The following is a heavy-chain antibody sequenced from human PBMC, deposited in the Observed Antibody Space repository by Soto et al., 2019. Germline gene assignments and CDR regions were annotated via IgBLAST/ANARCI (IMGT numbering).Heavy chain of an antibody. CDR3: VKDGGYCSSATCYSPRNHYFDS. V-gene: IGHV3-7*03. D-gene: IGHD2-2*01. J-gene: IGHJ4*02. CDR1: GFSFSDYW. CDR2: IKFDGSVK. Sequence: HLGGSLRLSCVASGFSFSDYWMSWVRQAPGKGPEWVANIKFDGSVKQYVDSVRGRFSISRDNFRNSLFLQMNSLRAGDTAIYYCVKDGGYCSSATCYSPRNHYFDSWGQGTLVTVSS.